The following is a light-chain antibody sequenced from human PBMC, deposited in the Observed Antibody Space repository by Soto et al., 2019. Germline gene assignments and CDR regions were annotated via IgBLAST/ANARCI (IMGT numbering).Light chain of an antibody. CDR2: DAS. CDR1: QSVSRN. J-gene: IGKJ1*01. Sequence: EIVMTQSPATLSVSPGERATLSCRASQSVSRNVAWYQQKPGQAPRLLIHDASTRATGISVRFSGSGSGTELTLTISSQQSEDFAVYYCQQYNNWLWTFGQGTKVEIK. CDR3: QQYNNWLWT. V-gene: IGKV3-15*01.